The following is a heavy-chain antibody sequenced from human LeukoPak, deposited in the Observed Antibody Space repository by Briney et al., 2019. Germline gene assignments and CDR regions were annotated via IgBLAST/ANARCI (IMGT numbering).Heavy chain of an antibody. J-gene: IGHJ4*02. D-gene: IGHD1-26*01. CDR3: ARGMVGATYFDH. Sequence: GGSLRLSCAASGFTFSSYGMHWVRQAPGKGLEWVAVIWYDGINKYYADSVKGRFTISRDNSTNTLYLQMNGLRAEDTAVYYCARGMVGATYFDHWGQGTLVTVSS. V-gene: IGHV3-33*01. CDR2: IWYDGINK. CDR1: GFTFSSYG.